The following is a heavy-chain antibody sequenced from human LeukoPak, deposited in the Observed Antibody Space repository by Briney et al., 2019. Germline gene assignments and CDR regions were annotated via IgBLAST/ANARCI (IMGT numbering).Heavy chain of an antibody. CDR2: INPNSGGT. V-gene: IGHV1-2*02. Sequence: GASVKLSCKASGYTFTGYYMHWVRQAPGQGPEWMGWINPNSGGTNYAQKFQGRVTMTRDTSISTAYMELSRLRSDDTAVYYCASSSGWYGGVDYWGQGTLVTVSS. D-gene: IGHD6-19*01. CDR3: ASSSGWYGGVDY. J-gene: IGHJ4*02. CDR1: GYTFTGYY.